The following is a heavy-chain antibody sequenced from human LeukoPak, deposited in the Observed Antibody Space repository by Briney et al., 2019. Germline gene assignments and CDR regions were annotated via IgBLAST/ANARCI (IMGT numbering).Heavy chain of an antibody. Sequence: SVKVSCKASGGTFSSYAISWVRQAPGQGLEWMGGIIPTFGTANYAQKFQGRVTITADKSTSTAYMELSSLRSEDTAVYYCASTDLVVVAATTEYYFDYWGQGTLVTVSS. CDR2: IIPTFGTA. J-gene: IGHJ4*02. CDR1: GGTFSSYA. V-gene: IGHV1-69*06. D-gene: IGHD2-15*01. CDR3: ASTDLVVVAATTEYYFDY.